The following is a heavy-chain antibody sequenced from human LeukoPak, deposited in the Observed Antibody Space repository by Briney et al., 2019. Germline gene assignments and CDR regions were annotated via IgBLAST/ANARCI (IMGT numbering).Heavy chain of an antibody. D-gene: IGHD3-22*01. V-gene: IGHV4-59*01. CDR2: IYYSGST. Sequence: SETLSLTCTVSGGSISSYYWSWIRQPPGKGLEWIGYIYYSGSTNYNPSLKSRVTISVDTSKNQFSLKLSSVTAANTAVYYCARDRSYYDSSGYYSDAFDIWGQGTMVTVSS. J-gene: IGHJ3*02. CDR3: ARDRSYYDSSGYYSDAFDI. CDR1: GGSISSYY.